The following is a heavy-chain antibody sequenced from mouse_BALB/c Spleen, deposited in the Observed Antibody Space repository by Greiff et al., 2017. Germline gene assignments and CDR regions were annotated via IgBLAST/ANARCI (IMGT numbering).Heavy chain of an antibody. V-gene: IGHV3-6*02. Sequence: EVKLQESGPGLVKPSQSLSLTCSVTGYSITSGYYWNWIRQFPGNKLEWMGYISYDGSNNYNPSLKNRISITRDTSKNQFFLKLNSVTTEDTATYYCARRGLLHAMDYWGQGTSVTVSS. CDR3: ARRGLLHAMDY. J-gene: IGHJ4*01. D-gene: IGHD2-3*01. CDR2: ISYDGSN. CDR1: GYSITSGYY.